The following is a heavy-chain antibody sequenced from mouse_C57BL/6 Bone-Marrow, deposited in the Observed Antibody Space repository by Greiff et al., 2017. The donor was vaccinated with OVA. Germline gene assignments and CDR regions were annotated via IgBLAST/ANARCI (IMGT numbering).Heavy chain of an antibody. D-gene: IGHD1-2*01. CDR2: IDPSDSYT. CDR3: ARGGKILRPFAY. J-gene: IGHJ3*01. CDR1: GYTFTSYW. V-gene: IGHV1-69*01. Sequence: QVQLQQPGAELVMPGASVKLSCKASGYTFTSYWMHWVKQRPGQGLEWIGEIDPSDSYTNYNQKFKGKSTLTVDKSSSTAYMQRSSLTSEYSAVYYCARGGKILRPFAYWGQGTLVTVSA.